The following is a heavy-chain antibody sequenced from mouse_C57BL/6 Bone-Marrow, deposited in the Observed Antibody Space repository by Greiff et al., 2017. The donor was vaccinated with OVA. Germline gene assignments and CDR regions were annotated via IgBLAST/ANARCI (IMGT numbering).Heavy chain of an antibody. V-gene: IGHV1-55*01. Sequence: QVQLQQPGAELVKPGASVKMSCKASGYTFTSYWITWVKQRPGQGLEWIGDIYPGSGGTNDNEKFKSKATLTVDTSSSTAYMQLSSLTSEDSAVYYCAKTFYAMDYWGQGTSVTVSS. CDR3: AKTFYAMDY. J-gene: IGHJ4*01. CDR2: IYPGSGGT. CDR1: GYTFTSYW.